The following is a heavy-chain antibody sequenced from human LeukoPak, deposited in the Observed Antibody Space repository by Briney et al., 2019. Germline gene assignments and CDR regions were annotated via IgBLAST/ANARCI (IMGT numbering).Heavy chain of an antibody. CDR1: GFTFSSYA. Sequence: GGSLRLSCAASGFTFSSYAMSWVRQAPGKGLEWVSVISGSGGDTYYADSVKGRLTISRDISKNTLYLQMNSLSAEDTAVYYCAKGDSGMVRRYYFDYWGQGTLVTVFS. CDR2: ISGSGGDT. CDR3: AKGDSGMVRRYYFDY. V-gene: IGHV3-23*01. J-gene: IGHJ4*02. D-gene: IGHD2-8*01.